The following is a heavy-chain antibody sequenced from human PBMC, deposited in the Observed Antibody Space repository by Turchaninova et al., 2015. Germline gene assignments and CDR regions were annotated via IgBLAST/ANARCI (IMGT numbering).Heavy chain of an antibody. D-gene: IGHD6-19*01. CDR2: IYYSGST. J-gene: IGHJ5*02. CDR3: ARVVLGIAVAGYNWFDP. V-gene: IGHV4-31*02. CDR1: VGSIDRGGDY. Sequence: QVQLQESGPGLVTPSQPCPLPGPVCVGSIDRGGDYWDWIRQDTGKGREWIGYIYYSGSTYYNPSLKRRVTISVDTSKNQFSLKLSSVTAADTAVYYCARVVLGIAVAGYNWFDPWGQGTLVTVSS.